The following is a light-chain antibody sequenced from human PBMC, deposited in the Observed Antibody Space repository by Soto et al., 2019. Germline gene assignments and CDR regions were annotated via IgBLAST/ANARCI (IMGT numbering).Light chain of an antibody. Sequence: QSALTQPRSVSGSPGQSVTISCTGSRSDVGGYNYVSWYQQHPGKAPKLMIYDVSKRPSGVPGRFSGSKSGNTASLTIPGLQAEDEADYYCCSYGGGYTPLVFGGGTKLTVL. CDR3: CSYGGGYTPLV. CDR1: RSDVGGYNY. V-gene: IGLV2-11*01. J-gene: IGLJ2*01. CDR2: DVS.